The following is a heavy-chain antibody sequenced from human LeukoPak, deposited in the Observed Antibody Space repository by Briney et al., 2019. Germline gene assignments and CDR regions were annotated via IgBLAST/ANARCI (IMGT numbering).Heavy chain of an antibody. J-gene: IGHJ4*02. Sequence: ASVKVSCKASGYTFTSYDINWVRQATGRGLEWMGWMNPNSGNTGYAQKFQGRVTMTRNTSISTAYMELSSLRSEDTAVYYCARHSSSWYGREYYFDYWGQGTLVTVSS. CDR2: MNPNSGNT. D-gene: IGHD6-13*01. CDR1: GYTFTSYD. CDR3: ARHSSSWYGREYYFDY. V-gene: IGHV1-8*01.